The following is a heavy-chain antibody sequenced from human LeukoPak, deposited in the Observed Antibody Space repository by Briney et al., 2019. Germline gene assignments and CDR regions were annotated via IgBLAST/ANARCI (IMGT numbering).Heavy chain of an antibody. J-gene: IGHJ6*02. CDR1: GFTFSDYY. CDR2: ISSSGSTI. Sequence: GGSLRLSCAASGFTFSDYYMSWIRQAPGKGLEWVSYISSSGSTIYYADSVKGRFTISRDNAKNSLYLQMNSLRAEDTAVYYCARDRWPGGSIIYYYYGMNVWGQGTTVTVSS. CDR3: ARDRWPGGSIIYYYYGMNV. D-gene: IGHD1-26*01. V-gene: IGHV3-11*01.